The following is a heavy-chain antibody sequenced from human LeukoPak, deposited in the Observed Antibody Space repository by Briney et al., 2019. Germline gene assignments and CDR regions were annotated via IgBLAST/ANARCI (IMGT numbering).Heavy chain of an antibody. J-gene: IGHJ4*02. V-gene: IGHV3-21*01. CDR3: ARDYCSSTSCYEGADY. D-gene: IGHD2-2*01. Sequence: GGPRGFSGPASGFPFITYNITGFRRAPGRGWEGFSSFSSSTAYIYYADSVKGRFTISRDNAKNSLYLQMNSLRAEDTAVYYCARDYCSSTSCYEGADYWGQGTLVTVSS. CDR2: FSSSTAYI. CDR1: GFPFITYN.